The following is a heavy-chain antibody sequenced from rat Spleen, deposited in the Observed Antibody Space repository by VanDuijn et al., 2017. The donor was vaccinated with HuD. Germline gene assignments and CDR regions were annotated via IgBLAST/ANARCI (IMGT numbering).Heavy chain of an antibody. D-gene: IGHD3-2*01. V-gene: IGHV3-1*01. CDR1: GYSITSNY. CDR3: ARWSAGWYFDF. J-gene: IGHJ1*01. CDR2: ISYSGST. Sequence: EVQLQESGPGLVKPSQSLSLTCSVTGYSITSNYWGWIRKFPGNKMEWIGHISYSGSTSYNPSLKSRISITRDTSKNQFFLQLNSVTTEDTATYYCARWSAGWYFDFWGPGTMVTVSS.